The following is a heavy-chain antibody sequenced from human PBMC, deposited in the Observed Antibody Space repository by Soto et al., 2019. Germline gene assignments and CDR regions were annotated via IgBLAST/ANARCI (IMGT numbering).Heavy chain of an antibody. CDR1: GFTFSRYG. V-gene: IGHV3-33*01. D-gene: IGHD2-2*01. J-gene: IGHJ4*02. CDR2: IWYDGSNK. CDR3: ARESYCSSTSCYFDY. Sequence: QVQLVESGGGVVQPGRSLRLSCAASGFTFSRYGMHWVRQAPGKGLEWVAVIWYDGSNKYYADSVKVRLTISRDNSKNTQYLQLNSLRAEDTAVYYCARESYCSSTSCYFDYWGQGTLVTVSS.